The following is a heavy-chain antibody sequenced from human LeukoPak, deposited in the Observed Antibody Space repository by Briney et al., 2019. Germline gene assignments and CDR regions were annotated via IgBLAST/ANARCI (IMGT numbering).Heavy chain of an antibody. CDR2: ISYDGSNI. J-gene: IGHJ4*02. D-gene: IGHD6-19*01. CDR3: AKAEQWLGYYFDY. Sequence: PGRSLLLSCASSGFNFSRYGLDGVRQAPGTGLEGVDDISYDGSNIYYADAVKGRFTISRDNSKNTLYLQMNRRRAEDTAVYYCAKAEQWLGYYFDYWGQGTLVTVSS. V-gene: IGHV3-30*18. CDR1: GFNFSRYG.